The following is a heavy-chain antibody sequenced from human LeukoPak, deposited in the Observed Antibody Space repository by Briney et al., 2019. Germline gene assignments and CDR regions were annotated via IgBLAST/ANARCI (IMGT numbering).Heavy chain of an antibody. V-gene: IGHV3-23*01. D-gene: IGHD3-3*01. CDR1: GFTFSDSA. Sequence: GGSPRLSCAASGFTFSDSAVSWVRQSPGGGLEWVSSISDTGGRTYYADSVKGRFTITRDNSRNTVNLQMNSLRAGDTARYYCAKGGQDFDVWRFDLWGQGILVTVSS. J-gene: IGHJ5*02. CDR2: ISDTGGRT. CDR3: AKGGQDFDVWRFDL.